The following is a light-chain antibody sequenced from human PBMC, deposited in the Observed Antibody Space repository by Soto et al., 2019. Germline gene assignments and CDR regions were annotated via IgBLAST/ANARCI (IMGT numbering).Light chain of an antibody. CDR3: QQYGSSGT. Sequence: EIVLTQSPGTLSLSPGERATLSCRASQSFGNNYLAWYQQKPGQAPRLLIYGASNRATGIPDRFSGSGSGTDFTLTISRLEPEDFAVYYCQQYGSSGTFGQGTKVDIK. CDR1: QSFGNNY. V-gene: IGKV3-20*01. J-gene: IGKJ1*01. CDR2: GAS.